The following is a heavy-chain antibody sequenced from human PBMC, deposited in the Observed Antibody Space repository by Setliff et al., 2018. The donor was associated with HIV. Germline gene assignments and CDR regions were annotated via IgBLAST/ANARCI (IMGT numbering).Heavy chain of an antibody. CDR2: IYTTGST. V-gene: IGHV4-4*08. CDR3: ARERWEAVAGPFDY. D-gene: IGHD6-19*01. CDR1: GGSINSYY. J-gene: IGHJ4*02. Sequence: PSETLSLTCTVSGGSINSYYWNWIRQHPGEGLEWIGHIYTTGSTNYNPSLKSRVTISGDTSKNQFSLKLSSVTAADTAVYYCARERWEAVAGPFDYWGQGALVTVS.